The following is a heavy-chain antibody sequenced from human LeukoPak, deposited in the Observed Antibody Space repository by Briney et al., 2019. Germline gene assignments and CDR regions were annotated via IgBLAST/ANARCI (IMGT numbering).Heavy chain of an antibody. J-gene: IGHJ4*02. CDR1: RFTFSSYA. Sequence: GGSLRLSCAASRFTFSSYAMSWVGQAPGKRLEWVSAISGSGGSTYYADSVKGRFTISRDNSKNTLYLQMNSLRAEDTAVYYCAKLGVRGVITPIDYWGQGTLVTVSS. D-gene: IGHD3-10*02. CDR2: ISGSGGST. CDR3: AKLGVRGVITPIDY. V-gene: IGHV3-23*01.